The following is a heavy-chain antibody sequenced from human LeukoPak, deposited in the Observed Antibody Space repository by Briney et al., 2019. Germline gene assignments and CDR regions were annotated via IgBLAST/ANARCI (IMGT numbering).Heavy chain of an antibody. CDR3: ARSYRYSNHFDY. J-gene: IGHJ4*02. Sequence: PSETLSLTCAVYGGSFSGYYWSWIRQPPGKGLEWIGEINHSGSTNYNPSLQSRVTISVDTSKNQFSLKLSSVTAADTAVYYCARSYRYSNHFDYWGQGTLVTVSS. CDR2: INHSGST. D-gene: IGHD4-11*01. CDR1: GGSFSGYY. V-gene: IGHV4-34*01.